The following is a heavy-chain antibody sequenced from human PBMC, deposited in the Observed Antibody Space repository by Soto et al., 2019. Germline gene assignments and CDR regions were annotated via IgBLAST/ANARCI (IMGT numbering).Heavy chain of an antibody. CDR3: AREETVWPLAYGLDV. CDR1: GFTFSAYI. V-gene: IGHV3-21*01. D-gene: IGHD2-21*02. J-gene: IGHJ6*02. CDR2: ISMRSGT. Sequence: GGSLRLSCAGSGFTFSAYIINWVRQAPGKGLEWVSSISMRSGTSYAESVKGRFTISRDNAMNSVALQINSLRAEDTAVYYCAREETVWPLAYGLDVWGQGTTVTVSS.